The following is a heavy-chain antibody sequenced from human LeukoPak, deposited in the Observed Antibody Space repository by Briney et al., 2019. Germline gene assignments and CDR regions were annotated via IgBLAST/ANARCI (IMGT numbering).Heavy chain of an antibody. Sequence: ASVKVSCKASGYTFTSYAMNWVRQAPGQGLEWMGWINTNTGNPTYAQGFTGRFVFSLDTSVSTAYLQISSLKAEDTAVYYCAREAYNWNIDVFDIWGQGTMVTVSS. CDR3: AREAYNWNIDVFDI. V-gene: IGHV7-4-1*02. J-gene: IGHJ3*02. D-gene: IGHD1/OR15-1a*01. CDR1: GYTFTSYA. CDR2: INTNTGNP.